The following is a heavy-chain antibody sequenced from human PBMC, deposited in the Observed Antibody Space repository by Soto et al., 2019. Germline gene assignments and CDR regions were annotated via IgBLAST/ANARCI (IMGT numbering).Heavy chain of an antibody. D-gene: IGHD2-21*02. J-gene: IGHJ5*02. Sequence: GSLRLSCAASGFTFSSYSMNWVRQAPGKGLEWVAVIWYDGSNKYYADSVKGRFTISRDNSKNTLYLQMNSLRAEDTAVYYCARDPGTSPYCGGDCYSNWFDPWGQGTLVTVSS. CDR1: GFTFSSYS. V-gene: IGHV3-33*08. CDR3: ARDPGTSPYCGGDCYSNWFDP. CDR2: IWYDGSNK.